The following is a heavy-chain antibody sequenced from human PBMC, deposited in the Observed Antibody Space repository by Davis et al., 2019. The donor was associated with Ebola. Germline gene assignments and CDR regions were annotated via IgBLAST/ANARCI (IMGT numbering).Heavy chain of an antibody. Sequence: SVKVSCKASGGTFSSYAISWVRQAPGQGLEWMGGIIPIFGTANYAQKFQGRVTITADKSTSTAYMELSSLRSEDTAVYYCARKGYCSSTSCYNGGYYYYYGMDVWGQGTTVTVSS. D-gene: IGHD2-2*02. CDR3: ARKGYCSSTSCYNGGYYYYYGMDV. V-gene: IGHV1-69*06. CDR1: GGTFSSYA. CDR2: IIPIFGTA. J-gene: IGHJ6*02.